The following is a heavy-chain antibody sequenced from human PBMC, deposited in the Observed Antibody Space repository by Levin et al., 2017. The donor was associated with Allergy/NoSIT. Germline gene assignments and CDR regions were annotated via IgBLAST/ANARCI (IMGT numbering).Heavy chain of an antibody. CDR3: ARHKSAPPDYYYMDV. Sequence: YRGRTYYNPSLKSRVSLSVDTSKNQFSLKVSSVTAADTALYYCARHKSAPPDYYYMDVWGKGTTVTVSS. V-gene: IGHV4-39*01. CDR2: YRGRT. J-gene: IGHJ6*03.